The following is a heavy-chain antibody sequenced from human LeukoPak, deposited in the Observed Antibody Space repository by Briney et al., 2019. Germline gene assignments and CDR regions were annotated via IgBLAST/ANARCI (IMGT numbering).Heavy chain of an antibody. Sequence: ASVKVSCKASGYTFTGYYMHWVRQAPGQGLEWKGWINPNSGGTNYAQKFQGRVTMTRDTSISTAYMELSRLRSDDTAVYYCARDRVPVKSRTVASTNPGDYWGQGTLVTVSS. J-gene: IGHJ4*02. CDR1: GYTFTGYY. V-gene: IGHV1-2*02. CDR3: ARDRVPVKSRTVASTNPGDY. CDR2: INPNSGGT. D-gene: IGHD5-12*01.